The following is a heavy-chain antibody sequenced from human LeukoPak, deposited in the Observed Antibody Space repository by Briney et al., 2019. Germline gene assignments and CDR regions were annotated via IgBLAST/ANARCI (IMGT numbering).Heavy chain of an antibody. D-gene: IGHD2-2*01. CDR3: ARETDSTLFDY. V-gene: IGHV3-23*01. J-gene: IGHJ4*02. CDR1: GFTFSSYG. CDR2: ISGSGGST. Sequence: GGFLRLSCAASGFTFSSYGMSWVRQAPGKGLEWVSAISGSGGSTYYADSVKGRFTISRDNAKNSLYLQMNSLRVEDMALYYCARETDSTLFDYWGQGTLVTVSS.